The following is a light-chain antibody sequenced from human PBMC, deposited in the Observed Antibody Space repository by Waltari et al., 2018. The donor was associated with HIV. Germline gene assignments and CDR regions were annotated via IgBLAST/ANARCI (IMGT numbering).Light chain of an antibody. CDR1: QSGNSN. CDR2: GTS. CDR3: HHYNNWRET. V-gene: IGKV3-15*01. Sequence: EILLPQSPATLSVSPGERATLSCRASQSGNSNLAWYQQKPGQTPRLLIYGTSTRATDIPARFSGSGSGTEFTLTISSLQSEDFAVYYCHHYNNWRETFGQGTKVEIK. J-gene: IGKJ1*01.